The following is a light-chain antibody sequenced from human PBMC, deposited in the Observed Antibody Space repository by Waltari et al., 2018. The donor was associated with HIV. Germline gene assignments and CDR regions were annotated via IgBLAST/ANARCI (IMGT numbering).Light chain of an antibody. J-gene: IGLJ3*02. Sequence: QSVLTQPPSVSAAPGQKVTISCSGSTSNIGNSYVSWYQQLSGTAPKLVIYEKNKRPSGIPDRFSGSKSGTSATLGITGLQTGDEADYYCGTWDNNLCAWVFGGGTKLTVL. CDR2: EKN. CDR3: GTWDNNLCAWV. CDR1: TSNIGNSY. V-gene: IGLV1-51*02.